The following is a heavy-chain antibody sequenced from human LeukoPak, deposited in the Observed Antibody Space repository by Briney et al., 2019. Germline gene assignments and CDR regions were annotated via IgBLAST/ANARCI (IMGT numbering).Heavy chain of an antibody. J-gene: IGHJ4*02. CDR2: IIAYNDNT. D-gene: IGHD3-16*02. CDR1: SDTFINYC. Sequence: ASAKVSCKASSDTFINYCISWWRQAPGQGLEWMGWIIAYNDNTNYSQKLQDRVTMTTDTSTSTAYMELRSLRSDDTTVYYCARAIAGDYNDYWGQGTMVTVSS. V-gene: IGHV1-18*01. CDR3: ARAIAGDYNDY.